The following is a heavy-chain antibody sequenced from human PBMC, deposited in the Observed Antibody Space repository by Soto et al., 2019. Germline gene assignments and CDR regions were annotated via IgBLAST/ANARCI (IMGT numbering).Heavy chain of an antibody. J-gene: IGHJ5*02. Sequence: PRVSREASGFTFRNYGMHWVRQTPGKGLGWVAGINGNSGSVGYADSVKGRFTISRDNANNSLFLQMDSLRADDTALYYCAKGRGALEVVSNCFDPCGQRTLVTVSS. CDR2: INGNSGSV. V-gene: IGHV3-9*01. D-gene: IGHD2-2*01. CDR3: AKGRGALEVVSNCFDP. CDR1: GFTFRNYG.